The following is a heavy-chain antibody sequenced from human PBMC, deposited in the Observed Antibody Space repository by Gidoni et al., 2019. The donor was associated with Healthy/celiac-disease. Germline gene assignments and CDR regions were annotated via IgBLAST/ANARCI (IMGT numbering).Heavy chain of an antibody. CDR1: GFTFSSYS. D-gene: IGHD5-18*01. CDR3: ARSEPGYSYGVYFDY. V-gene: IGHV3-48*01. Sequence: EVQLVESGGGLVQPGGSLRLSCAASGFTFSSYSMNWVRQAPGKGLEWVSYISSSSSTIYYADSVKGRFTISRDNAKNSLYLQMNSLRAEDTAVYYCARSEPGYSYGVYFDYWGQGTLVTVSS. J-gene: IGHJ4*02. CDR2: ISSSSSTI.